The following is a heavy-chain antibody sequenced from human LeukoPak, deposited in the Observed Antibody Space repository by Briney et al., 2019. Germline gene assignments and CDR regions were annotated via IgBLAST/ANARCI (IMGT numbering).Heavy chain of an antibody. V-gene: IGHV3-9*01. Sequence: PGRSLRLSCAASGFILTDYAMHWVRQAPGKGREWVSGISWNANNVGYADSVKGRFTISRDNAKNSLYLQMNSLRTEDTAFYYCATDHEQWPREGYFDYWGQGTLVTVSS. CDR2: ISWNANNV. J-gene: IGHJ4*02. CDR3: ATDHEQWPREGYFDY. D-gene: IGHD6-19*01. CDR1: GFILTDYA.